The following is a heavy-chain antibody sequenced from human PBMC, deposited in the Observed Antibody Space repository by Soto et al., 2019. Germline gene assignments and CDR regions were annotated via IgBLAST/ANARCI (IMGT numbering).Heavy chain of an antibody. CDR1: GGTFSSYA. V-gene: IGHV1-69*01. D-gene: IGHD3-22*01. J-gene: IGHJ4*02. CDR3: AREVASGSHIGY. Sequence: QVQLVQSGAEVKKPGSSVKVSCKASGGTFSSYAISWVRQAPGQGLEWMGGIIPIFGTANYAQKFQGRVTITADESTSTAYMELSSLISEGTGVYYCAREVASGSHIGYWGQGTLVTVSS. CDR2: IIPIFGTA.